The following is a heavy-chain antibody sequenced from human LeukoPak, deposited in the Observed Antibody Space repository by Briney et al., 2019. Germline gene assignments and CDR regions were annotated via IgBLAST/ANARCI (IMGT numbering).Heavy chain of an antibody. CDR1: GGTFSSYA. V-gene: IGHV1-69*13. CDR2: IIPIFGTA. J-gene: IGHJ3*02. D-gene: IGHD5-18*01. Sequence: SVKVSCKASGGTFSSYAISWVRQAPGQGLEWMGGIIPIFGTANYTQKFQGRVTITADESTSTAYMELSSLRSEDTAVYYCASRGYSYGPGSAFDIWGQGTMATVSS. CDR3: ASRGYSYGPGSAFDI.